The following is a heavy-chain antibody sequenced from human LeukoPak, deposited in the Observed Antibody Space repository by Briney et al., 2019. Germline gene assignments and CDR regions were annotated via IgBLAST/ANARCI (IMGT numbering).Heavy chain of an antibody. D-gene: IGHD3-10*01. J-gene: IGHJ3*02. CDR2: IYTSGST. CDR3: ARVYGSGSYGMVPDAFDI. CDR1: GGSISSGSYY. Sequence: PSETLSLTCTVSGGSISSGSYYWSWIRQPAGKGLEWIGRIYTSGSTNYNPSLKSRVTMSVDTSKNQFSLKLSSVTAADTAVYYCARVYGSGSYGMVPDAFDIWGQGTMVTVSS. V-gene: IGHV4-61*02.